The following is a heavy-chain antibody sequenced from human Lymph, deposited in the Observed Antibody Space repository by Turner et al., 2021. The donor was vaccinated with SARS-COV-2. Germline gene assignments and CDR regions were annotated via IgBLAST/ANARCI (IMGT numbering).Heavy chain of an antibody. CDR3: AGLIVVATEHVLGSGAFDI. V-gene: IGHV4-39*01. D-gene: IGHD2-21*01. CDR1: GCPISSSSYY. Sequence: QLQLQESGPGLVKPSETLSLTCTVPGCPISSSSYYWGWIRQPTGKGLEWIGSTYDRGSTYYNPSLKGRVTISVDTSKNQFSLKLSSVTAADTAMYYCAGLIVVATEHVLGSGAFDIWGQGTMVAISS. J-gene: IGHJ3*02. CDR2: TYDRGST.